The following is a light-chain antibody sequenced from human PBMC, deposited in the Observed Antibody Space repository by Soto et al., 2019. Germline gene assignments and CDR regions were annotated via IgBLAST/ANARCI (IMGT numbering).Light chain of an antibody. CDR3: CSYAGSSTFYGV. Sequence: QSALTQPASVSGSPGQSITISCTGTSSDIGSYDLVSWYHQHPGKAPKLMIYEDSKRPSGVSNRFSGSKAGNTASLTISGLQAEDEADYFCCSYAGSSTFYGVFRVGTKLTVL. CDR2: EDS. J-gene: IGLJ2*01. CDR1: SSDIGSYDL. V-gene: IGLV2-23*02.